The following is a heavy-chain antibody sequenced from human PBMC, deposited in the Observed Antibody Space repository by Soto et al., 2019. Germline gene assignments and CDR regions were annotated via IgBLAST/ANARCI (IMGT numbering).Heavy chain of an antibody. CDR3: AKPTWGAPLFDS. CDR2: ISYDGSNK. V-gene: IGHV3-30*18. D-gene: IGHD3-16*01. CDR1: GFTFSNYG. J-gene: IGHJ4*02. Sequence: GGSLRLSCAASGFTFSNYGMHWVRQAPGKGLEWVAVISYDGSNKYYADSVKGRFTISRDNAKNTLYLQMNSLRAEDKAVYYCAKPTWGAPLFDSWGQGPLVTVSS.